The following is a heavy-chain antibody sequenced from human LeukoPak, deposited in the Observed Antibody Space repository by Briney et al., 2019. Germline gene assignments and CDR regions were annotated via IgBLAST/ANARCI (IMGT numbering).Heavy chain of an antibody. CDR3: ARDGKDGGNYPAYYFDY. V-gene: IGHV4-59*01. CDR2: IYYSGST. D-gene: IGHD4/OR15-4a*01. J-gene: IGHJ4*02. CDR1: GGSISSYY. Sequence: PSQTLSLTCTVSGGSISSYYWSWIRQPPGKGLEWIGYIYYSGSTNYNPSLKSRVTISVDTSKNQFSLKLSSVTAADTAVYYCARDGKDGGNYPAYYFDYWGQGTLVTVSS.